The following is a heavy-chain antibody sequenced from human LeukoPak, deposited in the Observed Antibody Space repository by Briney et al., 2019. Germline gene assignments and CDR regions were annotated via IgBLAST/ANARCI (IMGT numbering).Heavy chain of an antibody. CDR1: GYTFTGYY. Sequence: ASVKVSCKASGYTFTGYYMHWVRQAPGQGLEWMGWINPNSGGTNYAQKFQGRVTMTRDTSISTAYMELSSLRSEDTAVYYCARGKRWLQEKYFDYWGQGTLVTVSS. V-gene: IGHV1-2*02. D-gene: IGHD5-24*01. CDR3: ARGKRWLQEKYFDY. J-gene: IGHJ4*02. CDR2: INPNSGGT.